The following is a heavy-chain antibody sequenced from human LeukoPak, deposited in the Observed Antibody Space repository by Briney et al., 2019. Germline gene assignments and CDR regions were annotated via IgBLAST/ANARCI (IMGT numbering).Heavy chain of an antibody. CDR1: GFTFSDSW. V-gene: IGHV3-74*01. Sequence: GGPLRLSCDVSGFTFSDSWMHWVRQTPGKGLVWVSRMYGDMSDISYADSVKRRFTISRDNAKNTVYLQMNSLRGEDTSVYYCARDLGLRGSTWGQGTLVTVSS. D-gene: IGHD4-23*01. CDR3: ARDLGLRGST. CDR2: MYGDMSDI. J-gene: IGHJ5*02.